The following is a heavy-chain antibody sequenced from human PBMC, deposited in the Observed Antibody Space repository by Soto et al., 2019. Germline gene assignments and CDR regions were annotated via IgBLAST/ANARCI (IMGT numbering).Heavy chain of an antibody. CDR2: ISGGGSST. CDR3: AKGCFEYYYPCHWFFDL. Sequence: EVQVLESGGGLVQPGGSLRLSCAASGFTFNSYAMTWVRQAPGKGLEWVSAISGGGSSTDYADSVKGRFTISRDNSKDTLYLQMNSLRAEDAAVYYCAKGCFEYYYPCHWFFDLWGRGTLVTVS. CDR1: GFTFNSYA. D-gene: IGHD1-26*01. J-gene: IGHJ2*01. V-gene: IGHV3-23*01.